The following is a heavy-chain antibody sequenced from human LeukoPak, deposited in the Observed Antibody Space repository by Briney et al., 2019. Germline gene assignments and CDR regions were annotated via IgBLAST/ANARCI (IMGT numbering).Heavy chain of an antibody. Sequence: PSETLSLTCGVSGGSISGTNWWSWVRQPPGQGLEWIGEISLRGLTNYTPSLRSRLTMSLDESKNQVSLNLTSVTAADTAVYYCSRESGPFSPFGFWDQGTLVSVHS. D-gene: IGHD1-26*01. V-gene: IGHV4-4*02. CDR3: SRESGPFSPFGF. CDR1: GGSISGTNW. CDR2: ISLRGLT. J-gene: IGHJ4*02.